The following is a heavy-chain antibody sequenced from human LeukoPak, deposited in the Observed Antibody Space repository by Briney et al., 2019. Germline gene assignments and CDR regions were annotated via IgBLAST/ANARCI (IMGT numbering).Heavy chain of an antibody. CDR2: IYYSGST. CDR1: GGSISSGGYY. J-gene: IGHJ2*01. Sequence: SETLSLTCTVSGGSISSGGYYWSWIRQPPGKGLEWIGYIYYSGSTNYNPSLKSRVTISVDTSKNQFSLKLSSVTAADTAVYYCARVGAKLTGVGWFFDLWGRGTLVTVSS. D-gene: IGHD3-9*01. V-gene: IGHV4-61*08. CDR3: ARVGAKLTGVGWFFDL.